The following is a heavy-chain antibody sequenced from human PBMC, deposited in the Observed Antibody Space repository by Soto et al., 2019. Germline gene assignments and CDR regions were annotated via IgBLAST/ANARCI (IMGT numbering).Heavy chain of an antibody. V-gene: IGHV3-30*18. CDR2: ISYAGDYQ. D-gene: IGHD6-13*01. J-gene: IGHJ4*02. CDR3: AKSRGGSSWYEGDS. CDR1: GFTFSSYG. Sequence: QVQLVESGGGVVQPGRSLRLSCAASGFTFSSYGMHWVRQAPGKGLEWVAVISYAGDYQYYADSVKGRFTISRDNSKNTLYLQMNTLSPGDTAVYFCAKSRGGSSWYEGDSWGQGTLVTVSS.